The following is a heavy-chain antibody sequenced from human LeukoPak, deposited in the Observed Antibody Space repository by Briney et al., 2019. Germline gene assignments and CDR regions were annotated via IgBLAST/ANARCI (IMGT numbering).Heavy chain of an antibody. J-gene: IGHJ4*02. Sequence: SETLSLTCTVPGGPISSYYWSWIRQSPGKGLEWIGYLYHSETTKYNPSLKSRVTISVDTSKNQLSLHLTSVTAADTAVYYCARDRGGSSGWSESFEYWGQGTLVTVSS. CDR3: ARDRGGSSGWSESFEY. CDR1: GGPISSYY. D-gene: IGHD6-19*01. V-gene: IGHV4-59*01. CDR2: LYHSETT.